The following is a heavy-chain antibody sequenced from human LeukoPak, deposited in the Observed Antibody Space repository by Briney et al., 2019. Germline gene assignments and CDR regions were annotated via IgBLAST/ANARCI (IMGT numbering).Heavy chain of an antibody. CDR3: ARDPDCSGGRCSERGLDY. V-gene: IGHV3-48*03. Sequence: GGSLILSCAASGFTLSDYEMNWIRQAPGKGLEWVAYISSSGRSTYYADSVKGRFTISRDNTKNSLCLQMDSLRAEDTAVYYCARDPDCSGGRCSERGLDYWGQGTLVTVSS. J-gene: IGHJ4*02. D-gene: IGHD2-15*01. CDR1: GFTLSDYE. CDR2: ISSSGRST.